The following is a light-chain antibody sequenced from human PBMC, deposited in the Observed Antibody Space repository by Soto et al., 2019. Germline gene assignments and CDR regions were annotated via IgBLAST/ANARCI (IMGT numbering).Light chain of an antibody. V-gene: IGKV3-15*01. J-gene: IGKJ4*01. CDR3: QQYNVWPFT. Sequence: EIVMTQSPVTLSVSPGDRATLSCRASQSVNSDLAWYQHKPGQTPKLLIYVASTRATGILARFSGSGSGTEFTLTISSLQSEDFAVYYCQQYNVWPFTFGGGTKVEFK. CDR2: VAS. CDR1: QSVNSD.